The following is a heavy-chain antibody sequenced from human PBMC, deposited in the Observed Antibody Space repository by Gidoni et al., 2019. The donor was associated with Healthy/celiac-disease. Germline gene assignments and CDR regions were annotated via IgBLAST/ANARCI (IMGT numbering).Heavy chain of an antibody. Sequence: EVQLVESGGGLVTPGGSLRLSCAASGFTFSSYSMNWVRQAPGKGLEWVSSISSSSSYIYYADSVKGRFTISRDNAKNSLYLQMNSLRAEDTAVYYCASITIFGVDHYYWGQGTLVTVSS. CDR3: ASITIFGVDHYY. V-gene: IGHV3-21*01. J-gene: IGHJ4*02. D-gene: IGHD3-3*01. CDR2: ISSSSSYI. CDR1: GFTFSSYS.